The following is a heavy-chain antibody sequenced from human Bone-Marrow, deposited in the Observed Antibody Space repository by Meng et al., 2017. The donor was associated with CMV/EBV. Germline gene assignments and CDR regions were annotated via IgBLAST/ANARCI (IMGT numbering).Heavy chain of an antibody. CDR1: GFTFSSYW. Sequence: GGSLRLSCAASGFTFSSYWMSWVRQAPGRGLELVAPIKEDGSEKYFVGSVKGRFTISRDNAKNSLYLQMNSLRAEDTAVYYCARDPFIKAFDIWGQGTMVTVSS. V-gene: IGHV3-7*01. J-gene: IGHJ3*02. CDR2: IKEDGSEK. CDR3: ARDPFIKAFDI.